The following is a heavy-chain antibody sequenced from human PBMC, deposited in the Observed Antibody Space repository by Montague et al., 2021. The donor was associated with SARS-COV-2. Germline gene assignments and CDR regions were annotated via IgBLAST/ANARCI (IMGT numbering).Heavy chain of an antibody. CDR3: ARPLVRGVPKAFDI. CDR2: IYYSGTT. J-gene: IGHJ3*02. V-gene: IGHV4-39*01. Sequence: SETLSLTCTVSGGSITRNYYWGRILQPPGKGLEWFGNIYYSGTTFINPSLESRVTISVDASKNQFSLNLTSVTAADTAVYYCARPLVRGVPKAFDIWGQGALVIVSS. D-gene: IGHD3-10*01. CDR1: GGSITRNYY.